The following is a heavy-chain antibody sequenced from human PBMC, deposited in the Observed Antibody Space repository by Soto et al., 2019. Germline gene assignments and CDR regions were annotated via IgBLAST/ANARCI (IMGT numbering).Heavy chain of an antibody. D-gene: IGHD2-15*01. Sequence: SETLSLTCTVSGGSISSSSYYWGWIRQPPGKGLEWIGSIYYSGSTYYNPSLKSRVTISVDTSKNQFSLKLSSVTAADTAVYSCARHTPAISISDHWGQGTLVTVSS. CDR3: ARHTPAISISDH. V-gene: IGHV4-39*01. CDR2: IYYSGST. J-gene: IGHJ4*02. CDR1: GGSISSSSYY.